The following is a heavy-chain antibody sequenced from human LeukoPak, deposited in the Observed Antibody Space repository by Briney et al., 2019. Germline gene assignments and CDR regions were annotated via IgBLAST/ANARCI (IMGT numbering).Heavy chain of an antibody. V-gene: IGHV5-51*01. D-gene: IGHD2-2*01. CDR3: ARRQGCSNTNCPPDY. J-gene: IGHJ4*02. CDR1: GSRFTTYW. CDR2: IYPGDSDT. Sequence: GGSLQISSRGSGSRFTTYWIGWVRQMPGKGLEWMGIIYPGDSDTRYTPSFQGQVTMSADKSINTAYLQWSSLKASDTAMYYCARRQGCSNTNCPPDYWGQGTLVTVSP.